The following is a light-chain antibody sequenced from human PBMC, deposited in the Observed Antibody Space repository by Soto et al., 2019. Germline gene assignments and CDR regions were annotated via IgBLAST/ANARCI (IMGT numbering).Light chain of an antibody. CDR3: AAWDDSMSAAV. Sequence: QSVLTQPPSASGTPGQRVTISCSGSSSNIGSNTVNWYQQLPGTAPKLLIYSNNQRPSGVPDRFSGSKSGTSASLAISGLQSEDEANYYCAAWDDSMSAAVFGGGTKLTVL. CDR1: SSNIGSNT. CDR2: SNN. V-gene: IGLV1-44*01. J-gene: IGLJ7*01.